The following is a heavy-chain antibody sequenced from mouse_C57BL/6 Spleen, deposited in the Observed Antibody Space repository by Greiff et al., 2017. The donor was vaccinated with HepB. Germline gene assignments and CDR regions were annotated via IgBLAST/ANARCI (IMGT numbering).Heavy chain of an antibody. CDR2: IDPENGDT. CDR3: TTNSPWFAY. J-gene: IGHJ3*01. Sequence: VQLKESGAELVRPGASVKLSCTASGFNIKDDYMHWVKQRPEQGLEWIGWIDPENGDTEYASKFQGKATITADTSSNTAYLPLSSLTSEDTAVYYCTTNSPWFAYWGQGTLVTVSA. CDR1: GFNIKDDY. V-gene: IGHV14-4*01.